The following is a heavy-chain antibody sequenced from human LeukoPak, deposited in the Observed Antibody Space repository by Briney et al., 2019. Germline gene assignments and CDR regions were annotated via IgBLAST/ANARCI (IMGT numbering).Heavy chain of an antibody. CDR1: GGSISNYY. V-gene: IGHV4-59*12. Sequence: PSETLSLTCTVSGGSISNYYWSWIRQPPGKGLEWIGYIYYSGSTNYNPSLKSRVTISVDTSKNQFSLKLSSVTAADTAVYYCARPKFVVVTARRSAFDIWGQGTMVTVSS. CDR2: IYYSGST. CDR3: ARPKFVVVTARRSAFDI. J-gene: IGHJ3*02. D-gene: IGHD2-21*02.